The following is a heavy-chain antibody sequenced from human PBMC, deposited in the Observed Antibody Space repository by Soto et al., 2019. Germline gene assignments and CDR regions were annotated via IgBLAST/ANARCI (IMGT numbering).Heavy chain of an antibody. J-gene: IGHJ4*02. CDR1: GLTFSTYA. CDR3: ARTIVATITDY. CDR2: ISGSGGTT. Sequence: EVQLLESGGGLVQPGGSLRLSCAASGLTFSTYAMSWVRQAPGKGLEWVSAISGSGGTTYYADSVKGRFTISRDNSQNTLFLQMNSLRVEDTAVYYCARTIVATITDYWGQGTLVTVSS. D-gene: IGHD5-12*01. V-gene: IGHV3-23*01.